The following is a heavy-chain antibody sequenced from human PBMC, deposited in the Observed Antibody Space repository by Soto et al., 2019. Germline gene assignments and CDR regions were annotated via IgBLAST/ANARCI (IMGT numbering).Heavy chain of an antibody. Sequence: QVQLQESGPGLVKPSETLSLTCTVSGGSVSSGSYYWSWIRQPPGKGLEWIGYIYYSGSTNYNPSLKSRVTISVDTSKNQFSLKLSSVTAADTAVYYCARGDDYGDYPPGLYYYGMDVWGQGTTVTVSS. CDR2: IYYSGST. V-gene: IGHV4-61*01. CDR1: GGSVSSGSYY. CDR3: ARGDDYGDYPPGLYYYGMDV. D-gene: IGHD4-17*01. J-gene: IGHJ6*02.